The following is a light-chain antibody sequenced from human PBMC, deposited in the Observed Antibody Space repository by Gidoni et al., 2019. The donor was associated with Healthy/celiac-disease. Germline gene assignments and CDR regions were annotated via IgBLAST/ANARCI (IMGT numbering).Light chain of an antibody. Sequence: QSALTQPRSVSGSPGQSATISCTGTSSDVGGYNYVSWYQQHPGKAPKLMSYDVSKRPSGVPDRFSGSKSGNTASLTISGLQAEDEADYYCCSYAGSYTPHVVFGGGTKLTVL. CDR1: SSDVGGYNY. J-gene: IGLJ2*01. CDR2: DVS. CDR3: CSYAGSYTPHVV. V-gene: IGLV2-11*01.